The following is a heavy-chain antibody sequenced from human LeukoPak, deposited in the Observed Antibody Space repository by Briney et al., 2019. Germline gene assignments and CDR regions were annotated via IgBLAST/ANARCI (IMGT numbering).Heavy chain of an antibody. CDR2: INRDGSEK. D-gene: IGHD3-3*01. CDR3: ATHVGGD. CDR1: GFTFSSYW. V-gene: IGHV3-7*01. J-gene: IGHJ4*02. Sequence: GGSRRLSCAASGFTFSSYWMSWVRQAPGKGLEWVANINRDGSEKYYVDSVKGRFTISRDNARNSLYLQMNSLRADDTALYYCATHVGGDWGQGTLVTVSS.